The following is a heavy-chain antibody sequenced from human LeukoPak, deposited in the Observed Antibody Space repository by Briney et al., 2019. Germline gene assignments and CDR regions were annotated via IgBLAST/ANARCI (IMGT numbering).Heavy chain of an antibody. CDR3: AREWGRIAVAGGPGY. Sequence: GGSLRLSCEASGFILRNYGMHWVRQAPGKGLEWVALIWYDGKTKFHADSVKGRFTISRDNSGNTLFLQMSSLRVEDTAIYYCAREWGRIAVAGGPGYWGQGALVTVSS. D-gene: IGHD6-19*01. J-gene: IGHJ4*02. CDR1: GFILRNYG. CDR2: IWYDGKTK. V-gene: IGHV3-33*01.